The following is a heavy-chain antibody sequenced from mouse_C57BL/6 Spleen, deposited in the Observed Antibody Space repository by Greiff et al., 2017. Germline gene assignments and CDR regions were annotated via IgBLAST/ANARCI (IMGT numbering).Heavy chain of an antibody. D-gene: IGHD2-4*01. Sequence: QVQLKQPGAELVKPGASVKLSCKASGYTFTSYWMHWVKQSPGQGLEWIGMIHPNSGSTNYNEKFKSKATLTVDKSSSPAYMQLSSLTSEDSAVYYCARDYDYPYYFDYWGQGTTLTVSS. CDR3: ARDYDYPYYFDY. CDR1: GYTFTSYW. V-gene: IGHV1-64*01. J-gene: IGHJ2*01. CDR2: IHPNSGST.